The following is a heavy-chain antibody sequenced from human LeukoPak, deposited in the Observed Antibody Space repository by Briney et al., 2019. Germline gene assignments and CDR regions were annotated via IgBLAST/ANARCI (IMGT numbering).Heavy chain of an antibody. CDR1: VGTFSNYA. D-gene: IGHD4-17*01. V-gene: IGHV1-69*01. J-gene: IGHJ4*02. CDR2: IIPIFGTA. CDR3: ARGIPRDYGDSIFDY. Sequence: SAVTVSCKASVGTFSNYAISWLRQAPAQGLDWMGGIIPIFGTANYAQKFQGRVTITADESTSTAYMELSSLRSEDTAVYYCARGIPRDYGDSIFDYWGQGTLVTVSS.